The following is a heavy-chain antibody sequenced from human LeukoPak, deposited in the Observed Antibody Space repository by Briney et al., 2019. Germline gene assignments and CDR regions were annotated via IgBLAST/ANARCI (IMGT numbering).Heavy chain of an antibody. Sequence: SETLSLTCTVSGGSISSYYWSWIRQPPGKGLEWIGYIYYSGSTNYNPSLKSRVTISVDTSKNQFSLKLSSVTAADTAVYYCARLTYYYDSSGYYDAFDIWGQGTMVTVSS. CDR3: ARLTYYYDSSGYYDAFDI. D-gene: IGHD3-22*01. V-gene: IGHV4-59*08. J-gene: IGHJ3*02. CDR2: IYYSGST. CDR1: GGSISSYY.